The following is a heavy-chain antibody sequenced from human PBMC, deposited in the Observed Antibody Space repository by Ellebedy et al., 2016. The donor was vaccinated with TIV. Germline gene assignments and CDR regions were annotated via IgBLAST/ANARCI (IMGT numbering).Heavy chain of an antibody. V-gene: IGHV4-30-4*08. CDR2: SYSIGST. D-gene: IGHD2-21*01. J-gene: IGHJ4*02. CDR3: TRGGQRGFHDV. CDR1: GDSFSNNNFY. Sequence: SETLSLXCTVSGDSFSNNNFYWNWIRQCPGKGLEWIGYSYSIGSTYYNPSLKSRVTISLDTSEEQFSLKLSSVTAADTAVYYCTRGGQRGFHDVWGQGTLVTVSS.